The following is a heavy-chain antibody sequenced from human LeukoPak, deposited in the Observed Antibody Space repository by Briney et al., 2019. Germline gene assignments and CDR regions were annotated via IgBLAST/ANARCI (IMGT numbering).Heavy chain of an antibody. D-gene: IGHD1-7*01. CDR3: ATAGNYRFDN. CDR1: GFTFSNTW. V-gene: IGHV3-74*01. Sequence: GGSLRLSCAGSGFTFSNTWMHWVRQAPGEGLVWVSRIDSNGNTINYADSVKGRFTISRDNARNTLYLQMNGLRVEDTALYLCATAGNYRFDNWGQGTLVTVSS. J-gene: IGHJ4*02. CDR2: IDSNGNTI.